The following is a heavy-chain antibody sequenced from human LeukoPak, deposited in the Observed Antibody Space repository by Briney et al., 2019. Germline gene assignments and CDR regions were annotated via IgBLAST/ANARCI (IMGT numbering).Heavy chain of an antibody. CDR1: GITVSSYA. Sequence: GGSLRLSCAASGITVSSYALHWVRQAPGKGLEWVAVISYDGNNKYYGDSAKGRFTVSRDNSKNTLYLQMNSLRPEDTAIYYCATGGITMIRGVMVPRDWGQGTLVTVSS. J-gene: IGHJ4*02. D-gene: IGHD3-10*01. CDR3: ATGGITMIRGVMVPRD. CDR2: ISYDGNNK. V-gene: IGHV3-30-3*01.